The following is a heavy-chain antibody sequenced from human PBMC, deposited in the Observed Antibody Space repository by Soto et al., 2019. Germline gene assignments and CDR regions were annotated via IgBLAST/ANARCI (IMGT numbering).Heavy chain of an antibody. D-gene: IGHD3-10*01. CDR3: ARGGGYGSGSYYRYYYSYYGMDV. CDR2: IYYSGST. CDR1: GGSISSYY. Sequence: PSETLSLTCTVSGGSISSYYWSWIRQPPGKGLEWIGYIYYSGSTNYNPSLKSRVTISVDTSKNQFSLKLSSVTAADTAVYYCARGGGYGSGSYYRYYYSYYGMDVWGQGTTVTVSS. J-gene: IGHJ6*02. V-gene: IGHV4-59*01.